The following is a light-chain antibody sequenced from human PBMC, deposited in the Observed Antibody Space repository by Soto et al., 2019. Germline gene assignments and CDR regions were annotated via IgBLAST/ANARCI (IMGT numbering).Light chain of an antibody. CDR1: SSDVGGYNY. V-gene: IGLV2-8*01. J-gene: IGLJ1*01. CDR3: ASYAGSSRYV. CDR2: EVS. Sequence: QSVLTQPPSASGSPGQSVTISCTGTSSDVGGYNYVSWYQQHPGKAPKLMIYEVSKRPSGVPDRFSGSKSGNTASLTVSGLQAEDEAVYYCASYAGSSRYVFGTGTKVTVL.